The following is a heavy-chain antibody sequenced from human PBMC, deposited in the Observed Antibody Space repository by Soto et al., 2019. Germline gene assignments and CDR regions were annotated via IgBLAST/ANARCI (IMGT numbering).Heavy chain of an antibody. J-gene: IGHJ4*02. D-gene: IGHD3-10*01. V-gene: IGHV1-69*12. CDR1: GGTFNNTV. Sequence: QVNLVQSGAEVKKPGSSVKVACKSSGGTFNNTVINWVRQAPGQGLEWMGGTIPIFGTPIHAQKFQGRVTITAAESTGAGYMELRSLRSDDTAVYYCARARLRGVVNYYFDTWGQGTLIPVSS. CDR3: ARARLRGVVNYYFDT. CDR2: TIPIFGTP.